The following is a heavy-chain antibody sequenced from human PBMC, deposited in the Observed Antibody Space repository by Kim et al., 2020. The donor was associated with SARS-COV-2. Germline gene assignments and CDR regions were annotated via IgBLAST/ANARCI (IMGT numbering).Heavy chain of an antibody. CDR2: IIPIFGTA. D-gene: IGHD3-3*01. J-gene: IGHJ5*02. Sequence: SVKVSCKASGGTFSSYAISWVRQAPGQGLEWMGGIIPIFGTANYAQKFQGRVTITADESTSTAYMELSSLRSEDTAVYYCARAFRDNSGAYYDFWSGSGINWFDPWGQGTLVTISS. CDR1: GGTFSSYA. CDR3: ARAFRDNSGAYYDFWSGSGINWFDP. V-gene: IGHV1-69*13.